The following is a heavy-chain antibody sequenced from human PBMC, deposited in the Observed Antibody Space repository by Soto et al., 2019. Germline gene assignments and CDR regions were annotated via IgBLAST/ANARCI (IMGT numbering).Heavy chain of an antibody. CDR2: ISAYNGNT. V-gene: IGHV1-18*01. D-gene: IGHD3-16*02. Sequence: ASVKVSCKASGYTFTSYGISWVRHAPGQGLEWMGWISAYNGNTNYAQKLQGRVTMTTDTSTSTAYMELRSLRSDDTAVYYCARVADYIWGSYRYTGPAFDIWGQGTMVTVSS. CDR3: ARVADYIWGSYRYTGPAFDI. CDR1: GYTFTSYG. J-gene: IGHJ3*02.